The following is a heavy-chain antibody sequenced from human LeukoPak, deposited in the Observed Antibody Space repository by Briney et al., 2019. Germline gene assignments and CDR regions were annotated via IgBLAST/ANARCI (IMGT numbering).Heavy chain of an antibody. Sequence: GGSLRLSCAASGFAFSSYWMSWVRQAPGKGLEWVANIKQDGSEKYYVDSVKGRFTISRDNAKNSLYLQMNSLRAEDTAVYYCARGSDYDILTGYYYYYMDVWGKGTTVTISS. CDR3: ARGSDYDILTGYYYYYMDV. V-gene: IGHV3-7*01. CDR1: GFAFSSYW. J-gene: IGHJ6*03. D-gene: IGHD3-9*01. CDR2: IKQDGSEK.